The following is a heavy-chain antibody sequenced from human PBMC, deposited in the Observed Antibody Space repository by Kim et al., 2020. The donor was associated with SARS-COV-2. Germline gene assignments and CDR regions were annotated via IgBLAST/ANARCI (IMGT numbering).Heavy chain of an antibody. D-gene: IGHD6-13*01. V-gene: IGHV4-39*01. Sequence: SETLSLTCTVYGGSISSSSYYWGWIRQPPGKGLEWIGSIYYSGSTYYNPSLKSRVTISVDTSKNQFSLKLSSVTAADTAVYYCARLQGILNWFDPWGQGTLVTVSS. CDR2: IYYSGST. J-gene: IGHJ5*02. CDR1: GGSISSSSYY. CDR3: ARLQGILNWFDP.